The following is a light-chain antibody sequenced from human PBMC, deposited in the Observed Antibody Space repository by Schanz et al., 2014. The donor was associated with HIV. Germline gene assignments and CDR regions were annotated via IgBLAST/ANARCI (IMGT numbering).Light chain of an antibody. CDR3: LQYHAYPWT. Sequence: DIQLTQSPSTLSASVGDEVTITCRAGHYISSWLAWYQQKPGEAPNLLISEASTLKSGVPSRFSGSGSGTEFTLTISSLQPDDFAIYYCLQYHAYPWTFGQGTKVDVK. V-gene: IGKV1-5*03. CDR2: EAS. CDR1: HYISSW. J-gene: IGKJ1*01.